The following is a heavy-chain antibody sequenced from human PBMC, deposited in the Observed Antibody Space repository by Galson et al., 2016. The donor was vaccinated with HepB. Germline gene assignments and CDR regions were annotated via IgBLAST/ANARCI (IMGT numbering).Heavy chain of an antibody. V-gene: IGHV5-51*01. CDR1: GYNFATFW. J-gene: IGHJ4*02. D-gene: IGHD4-17*01. CDR3: ARQGPVTTSPQPPDY. Sequence: QSGAEVKKPGESLMISCKGSGYNFATFWIGWVRQMPGKGLEWMGLIYPGDSDTRYSPSFQGQVTISADQSISTACLQWTSLKASDTAIYYCARQGPVTTSPQPPDYWGQGTLVTVSS. CDR2: IYPGDSDT.